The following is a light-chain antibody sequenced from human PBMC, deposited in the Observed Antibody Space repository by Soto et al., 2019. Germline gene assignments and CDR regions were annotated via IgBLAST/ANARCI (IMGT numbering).Light chain of an antibody. CDR3: SSYTSSNTVV. CDR1: SSDVGGYNY. CDR2: DVS. Sequence: QSALTQPASVSGSPGQSITISCTGTSSDVGGYNYVSWHQQHPGKAPKLMIYDVSNRPSGVSNRFSGSKSGNTASLTISGLQAKDEADYYCSSYTSSNTVVFGGGTKLTVL. J-gene: IGLJ2*01. V-gene: IGLV2-14*01.